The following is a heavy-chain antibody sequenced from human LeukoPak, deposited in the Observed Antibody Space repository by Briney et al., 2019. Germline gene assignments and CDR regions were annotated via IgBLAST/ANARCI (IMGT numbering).Heavy chain of an antibody. Sequence: GGSLILSCEGHGFPFSSYGMHSVRQAPGKGLERVALISYDGSNKNYADSVKGRFIISRDNSKSTVYLQMTRLTAEDTAVYYCARKQLPLYYFYYGMDVWGNGTTVSVSS. J-gene: IGHJ6*04. CDR1: GFPFSSYG. CDR3: ARKQLPLYYFYYGMDV. D-gene: IGHD2-2*01. V-gene: IGHV3-33*05. CDR2: ISYDGSNK.